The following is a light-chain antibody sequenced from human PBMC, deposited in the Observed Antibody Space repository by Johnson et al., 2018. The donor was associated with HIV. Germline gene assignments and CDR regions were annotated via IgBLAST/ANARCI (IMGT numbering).Light chain of an antibody. CDR1: SSNIGNNY. J-gene: IGLJ1*01. CDR2: DNN. CDR3: GTWDSRLSVSV. V-gene: IGLV1-51*01. Sequence: QSVLTQPPSVSAAPGQKVTISCSGSSSNIGNNYVSWYQQLPGTAPKLLIYDNNKRPSGIPDRFSGSKSGTSATLGITGLQTGDEADYYCGTWDSRLSVSVFGTGTKVTVL.